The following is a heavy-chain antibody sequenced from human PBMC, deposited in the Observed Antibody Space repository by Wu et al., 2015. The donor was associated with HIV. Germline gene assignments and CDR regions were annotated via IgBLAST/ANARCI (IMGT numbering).Heavy chain of an antibody. J-gene: IGHJ1*01. Sequence: QVQLVQSGAELKKPGASVKVSCKVSGDSLTKLSIHWVRQAPGKGLEWMGGFDPEDGKIIYAQRFQGRVTMTEDISADTAYMRLTSLTSDDTAIYFCAAIFRDVWSIGLPHWGQGTLV. V-gene: IGHV1-24*01. CDR2: FDPEDGKI. D-gene: IGHD2-21*01. CDR3: AAIFRDVWSIGLPH. CDR1: GDSLTKLS.